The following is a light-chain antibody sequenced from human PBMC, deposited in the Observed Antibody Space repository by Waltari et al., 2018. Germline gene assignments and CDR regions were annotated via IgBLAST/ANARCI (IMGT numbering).Light chain of an antibody. V-gene: IGKV1-NL1*01. CDR3: QQYYTTPFT. Sequence: DIQMTQSPTPLSAFVGDRVPITSRASQDIRNSLAWYQQKPGKAPKLLLSAASRLESGVPSRFSGSGSETDYTLSISSLQPEDFATYYCQQYYTTPFTFGPGTKVDIK. CDR2: AAS. J-gene: IGKJ3*01. CDR1: QDIRNS.